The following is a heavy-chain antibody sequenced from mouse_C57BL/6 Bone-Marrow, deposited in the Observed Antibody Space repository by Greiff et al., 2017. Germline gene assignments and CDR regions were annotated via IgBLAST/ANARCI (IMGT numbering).Heavy chain of an antibody. D-gene: IGHD1-1*01. J-gene: IGHJ2*01. CDR3: AREAGSSTSDY. CDR2: IDPSDSYT. V-gene: IGHV1-59*01. CDR1: GYTFTSYW. Sequence: QVQLQQPGAELVRPGTSVKLSCKASGYTFTSYWMHWVKQRPGQGLEWIGVIDPSDSYTNYNQKFKGKATLTVDTSSSTAYMQLSSLTSEDYAVDYCAREAGSSTSDYWGQGTTLTVSS.